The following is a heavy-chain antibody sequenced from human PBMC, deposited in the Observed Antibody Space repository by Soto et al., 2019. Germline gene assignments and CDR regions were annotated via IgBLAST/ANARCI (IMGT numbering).Heavy chain of an antibody. CDR3: ARGGHAAGESDFDY. D-gene: IGHD7-27*01. CDR2: ISAGTGNT. CDR1: GYAYTLDA. J-gene: IGHJ4*02. V-gene: IGHV1-3*01. Sequence: SLKGYWKAAGYAYTLDAVGCVRQAPGQRLEWMGWISAGTGNTKYSQKFQGRVTITTDTSASTAYMELSSLRAEDTAVYYCARGGHAAGESDFDYWGQGTLV.